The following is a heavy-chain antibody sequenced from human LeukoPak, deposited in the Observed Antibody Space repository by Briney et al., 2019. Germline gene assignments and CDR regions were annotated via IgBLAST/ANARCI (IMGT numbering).Heavy chain of an antibody. Sequence: SETLSLTCTVSGGSISSYYWSWVRQPPGKGLEWIGYIYYSGSTNYNPSLKSRVTISVDTSKNQFSLKLSSVTAADTAVYYCASYGSGSYYKQFDYWGQGTLVTVSS. CDR1: GGSISSYY. V-gene: IGHV4-59*08. D-gene: IGHD3-10*01. CDR3: ASYGSGSYYKQFDY. J-gene: IGHJ4*02. CDR2: IYYSGST.